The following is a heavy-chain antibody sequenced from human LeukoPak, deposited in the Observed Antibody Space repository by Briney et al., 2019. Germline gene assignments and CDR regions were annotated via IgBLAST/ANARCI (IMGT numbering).Heavy chain of an antibody. Sequence: GESLKISCKGSGYSFTSYWIGWVRQMPGKGLEWMGIIYPGDSDARYSPSFQGQVTISADKSISTAYLQWSSLKASDTAMYYCARRDNDFWSGYNNWFDPWGQGTLVTVSS. V-gene: IGHV5-51*01. CDR2: IYPGDSDA. CDR3: ARRDNDFWSGYNNWFDP. CDR1: GYSFTSYW. D-gene: IGHD3-3*01. J-gene: IGHJ5*02.